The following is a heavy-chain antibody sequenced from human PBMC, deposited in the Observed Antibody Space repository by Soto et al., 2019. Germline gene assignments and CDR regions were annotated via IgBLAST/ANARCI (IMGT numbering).Heavy chain of an antibody. J-gene: IGHJ3*01. CDR2: IGGTDGDSDGVP. CDR1: GFILNNYA. CDR3: VKRGRNWGAFDF. Sequence: VQLLESGGDLVQPGGSLRLSCVASGFILNNYAMSWVRQAPGKGLEWVSTIGGTDGDSDGVPWYEDSVKGRLTISGDSSAKHLFLHMDNLRAEDSALYYCVKRGRNWGAFDFWGQGTTVVVSS. V-gene: IGHV3-23*01. D-gene: IGHD7-27*01.